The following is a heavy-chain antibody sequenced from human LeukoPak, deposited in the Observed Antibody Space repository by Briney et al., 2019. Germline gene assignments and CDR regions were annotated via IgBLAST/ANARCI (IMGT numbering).Heavy chain of an antibody. V-gene: IGHV3-30*18. CDR3: AKGSYYYDSSGYWD. CDR2: ISYDGSNK. J-gene: IGHJ4*02. D-gene: IGHD3-22*01. Sequence: GGSLRLSCAASGFTFSTYGMHWVRQAPGKGLEWVAVISYDGSNKYYADSVKGRFTTSRDNSKNTLYLQMNSLRAEDTAVYYCAKGSYYYDSSGYWDWGQGTLVTVSS. CDR1: GFTFSTYG.